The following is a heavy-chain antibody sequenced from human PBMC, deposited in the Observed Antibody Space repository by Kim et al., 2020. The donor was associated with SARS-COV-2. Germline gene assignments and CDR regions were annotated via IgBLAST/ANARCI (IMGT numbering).Heavy chain of an antibody. V-gene: IGHV3-21*01. CDR3: ARDPPYYYDSSANYDEGY. CDR1: GFTFSSYS. J-gene: IGHJ4*02. Sequence: GGSLRLSCAASGFTFSSYSMNWVRQAPGKGLEWVSSISSSSSYIYYADSVKGRFTISRDNAKNSLYLQMNSLRAEDTAVYYCARDPPYYYDSSANYDEGYWGQGTLVTVSS. D-gene: IGHD3-22*01. CDR2: ISSSSSYI.